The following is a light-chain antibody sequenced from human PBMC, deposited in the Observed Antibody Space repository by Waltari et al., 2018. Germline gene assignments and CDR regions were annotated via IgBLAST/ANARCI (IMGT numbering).Light chain of an antibody. CDR1: QNVNSF. CDR3: QQRGNLPET. Sequence: EIVLTQSPGTLSLSPGDRATLSCRASQNVNSFLAWYQQKRGQAPRLPIYDASKRATGIPDRISGSGSGTDFTLTISSLEPEDFAIYYCQQRGNLPETFGRGTRVEMK. J-gene: IGKJ2*01. V-gene: IGKV3-11*01. CDR2: DAS.